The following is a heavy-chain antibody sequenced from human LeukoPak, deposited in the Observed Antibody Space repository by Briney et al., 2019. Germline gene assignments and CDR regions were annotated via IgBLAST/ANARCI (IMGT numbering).Heavy chain of an antibody. CDR2: FDPEDGET. J-gene: IGHJ6*02. Sequence: ASVKVSCKVSGYTLTELSMHWVRQAPGKGLEWMGGFDPEDGETIYAQKFQGRVTMTEDTSTDTAYMELSSLRSEDTAVYYCVTDSRTLAAGTWYYYYGMDVWGQGTTVTVSS. V-gene: IGHV1-24*01. D-gene: IGHD6-13*01. CDR3: VTDSRTLAAGTWYYYYGMDV. CDR1: GYTLTELS.